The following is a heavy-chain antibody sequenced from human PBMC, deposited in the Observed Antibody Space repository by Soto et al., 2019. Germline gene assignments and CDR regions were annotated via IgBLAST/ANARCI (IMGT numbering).Heavy chain of an antibody. Sequence: PGESLKISCKGSGYSFTTYWIDWVRQMPGKGLEWMGRIDPSDSYTNYSPSFQGHVTISADRSISTAYLQWSGLKASDTAMYYCARLEVYYHMDVWGQGTTVTVSS. CDR3: ARLEVYYHMDV. V-gene: IGHV5-10-1*01. CDR2: IDPSDSYT. CDR1: GYSFTTYW. J-gene: IGHJ6*02.